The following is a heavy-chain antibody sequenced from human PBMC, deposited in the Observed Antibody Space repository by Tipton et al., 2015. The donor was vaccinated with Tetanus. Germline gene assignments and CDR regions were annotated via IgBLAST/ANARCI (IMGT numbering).Heavy chain of an antibody. D-gene: IGHD3-10*01. CDR3: ARTGSPFDY. CDR1: GYIFNNFW. CDR2: IYPGDSRV. Sequence: VQLVQSGAEVKKPGESLQISCKSSGYIFNNFWIGWVRQMPGRGLEWIGLIYPGDSRVIYSPSFQGHVPLSADKSITTAYLQWNSLKASDTAMYYCARTGSPFDYWGQGTPVTVSS. V-gene: IGHV5-51*01. J-gene: IGHJ4*02.